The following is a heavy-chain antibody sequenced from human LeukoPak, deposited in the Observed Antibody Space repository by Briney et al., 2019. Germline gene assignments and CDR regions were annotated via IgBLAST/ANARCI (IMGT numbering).Heavy chain of an antibody. CDR1: GVAFSSYS. Sequence: GGSLRLSCATSGVAFSSYSMNWVRQAPGKGLEWVSYITGSSSTTHYAESVKGRFTISRDNAKNSLYLQMNNLRDEVTAVYYCTRDPNALDYWGQGTLVTVSS. CDR3: TRDPNALDY. CDR2: ITGSSSTT. V-gene: IGHV3-48*02. J-gene: IGHJ4*02.